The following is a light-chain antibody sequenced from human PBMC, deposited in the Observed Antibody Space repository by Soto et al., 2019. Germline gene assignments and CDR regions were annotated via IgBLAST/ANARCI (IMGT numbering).Light chain of an antibody. J-gene: IGKJ4*01. CDR2: WAS. CDR3: QQYYTTPLT. V-gene: IGKV4-1*01. Sequence: DIVMTQSPDSLAVSPGERATIHCKSSQRVLYSSNNKNYLAWYQQTPGQPPKLLIYWASTRASGVPDRFSGSGSGTDFTLNISSLQAEDLAVYYCQQYYTTPLTFGGGTKVEIK. CDR1: QRVLYSSNNKNY.